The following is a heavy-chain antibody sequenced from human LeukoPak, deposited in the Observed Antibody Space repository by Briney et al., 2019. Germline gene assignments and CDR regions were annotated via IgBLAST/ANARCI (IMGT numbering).Heavy chain of an antibody. Sequence: GGSLRLSCAASGFTVSSNYMGWVRQVPEKGPEWVSVMYTGGNTYYTDSVKGRFTISRDSPKNTLDLQMNSLRVEDTAVYYCARGRSSTSFLDYWGQGTLVTVSS. J-gene: IGHJ4*02. CDR1: GFTVSSNY. V-gene: IGHV3-66*01. CDR3: ARGRSSTSFLDY. D-gene: IGHD2-2*01. CDR2: MYTGGNT.